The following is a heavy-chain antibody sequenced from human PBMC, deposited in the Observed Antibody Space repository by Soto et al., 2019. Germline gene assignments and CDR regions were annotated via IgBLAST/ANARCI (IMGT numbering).Heavy chain of an antibody. CDR3: ARERTRFGTARYYYYGMDV. CDR2: IYYSGST. Sequence: SETLSLTCTVSGGSISSGDYYWSWIRQPPGKGLEWIGYIYYSGSTYYNPSLKSRVTISVDTSKNQFSPKLSSVTAADTAVYYCARERTRFGTARYYYYGMDVWGQGTTVT. CDR1: GGSISSGDYY. D-gene: IGHD3-16*01. V-gene: IGHV4-30-4*01. J-gene: IGHJ6*02.